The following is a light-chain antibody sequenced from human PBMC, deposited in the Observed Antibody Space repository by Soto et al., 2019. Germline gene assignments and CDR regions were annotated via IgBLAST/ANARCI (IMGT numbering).Light chain of an antibody. Sequence: ETVMTQSPVTLSVSPGDTATLSCRASQRVSSNLAWYQQKPGQAPRLLIYAASTRATGIPVRFSGSGSETEFTLTIRSLQSEDSALYFCHQYNNWPWTFGQGTKVEIK. CDR1: QRVSSN. V-gene: IGKV3-15*01. J-gene: IGKJ1*01. CDR2: AAS. CDR3: HQYNNWPWT.